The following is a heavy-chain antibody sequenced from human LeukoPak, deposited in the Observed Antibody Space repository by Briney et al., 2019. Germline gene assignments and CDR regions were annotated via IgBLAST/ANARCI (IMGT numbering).Heavy chain of an antibody. J-gene: IGHJ6*02. CDR2: VYYTGST. Sequence: PSETLSLTCTVSGGSISIPYYCWGWIRQPPGKGLEWIGTVYYTGSTYYNPSLKSRVTVSVDTSKSQFSLNLRAVTAADRAGYYCARVNGDTLYFYGMDVWGQGTTVTVSS. D-gene: IGHD4-17*01. CDR3: ARVNGDTLYFYGMDV. V-gene: IGHV4-39*01. CDR1: GGSISIPYYC.